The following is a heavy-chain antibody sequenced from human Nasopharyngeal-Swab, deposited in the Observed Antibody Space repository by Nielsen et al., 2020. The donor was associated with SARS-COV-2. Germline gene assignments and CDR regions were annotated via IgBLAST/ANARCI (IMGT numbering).Heavy chain of an antibody. Sequence: ASVKVSCKASGYSFTTYAVHWVRQAPGQSLEWMGWINPGIGHTKYSQKFQDRVAIARDTYATTVYMELSRLKSEGTAVYYCAREGRSSGSSGFYFDFWGQGALVTVSS. V-gene: IGHV1-3*01. CDR1: GYSFTTYA. D-gene: IGHD3-22*01. J-gene: IGHJ4*02. CDR3: AREGRSSGSSGFYFDF. CDR2: INPGIGHT.